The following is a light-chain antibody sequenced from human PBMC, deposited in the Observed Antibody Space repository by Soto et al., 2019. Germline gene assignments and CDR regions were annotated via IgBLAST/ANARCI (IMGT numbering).Light chain of an antibody. CDR2: KAS. J-gene: IGKJ1*01. Sequence: DIQMTQSPSTLSASVGDRVTITCRASQSISSWLAWYQQKPGEAPKLLIYKASSLERGVPSRFSGSGSGTDFTLTISSLQPDDFATYYCQQYNSYSTFGQGTKVEIK. CDR3: QQYNSYST. CDR1: QSISSW. V-gene: IGKV1-5*03.